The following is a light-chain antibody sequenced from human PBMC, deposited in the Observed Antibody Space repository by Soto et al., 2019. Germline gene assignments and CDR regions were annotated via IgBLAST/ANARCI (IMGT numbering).Light chain of an antibody. CDR3: SSYVDTFSVI. V-gene: IGLV2-8*02. Sequence: QAVVTQPPSASRSLGQSVTISCTGTSGDVGHYNYVSWYQHQPGKAPKLMIYEVTKRPSGVPDRFSGSKSGNTASLTVSGLQAEDEADYYCSSYVDTFSVIFGGGTKLTVL. J-gene: IGLJ2*01. CDR1: SGDVGHYNY. CDR2: EVT.